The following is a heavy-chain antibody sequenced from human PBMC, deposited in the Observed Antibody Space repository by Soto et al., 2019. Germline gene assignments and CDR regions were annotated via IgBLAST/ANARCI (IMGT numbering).Heavy chain of an antibody. Sequence: GGSLRLSCAASGFTFTTYTMNWVRQAPGRGLEWVSAITGSGTYIYYADSVKGRFTISRDNAKNSLYLQMNSLRAEDTAIYYCARDPSGALPGFDSWGQGTLVTVSS. CDR2: ITGSGTYI. V-gene: IGHV3-21*01. D-gene: IGHD3-3*01. CDR1: GFTFTTYT. J-gene: IGHJ4*02. CDR3: ARDPSGALPGFDS.